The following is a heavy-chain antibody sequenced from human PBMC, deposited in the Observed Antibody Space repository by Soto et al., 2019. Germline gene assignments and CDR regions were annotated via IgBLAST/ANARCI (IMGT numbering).Heavy chain of an antibody. D-gene: IGHD3-22*01. CDR1: GGSISSYY. V-gene: IGHV4-59*01. CDR2: IYYSGST. Sequence: PSETLSLTCTVSGGSISSYYWSWIRQPPGKGLEWIGYIYYSGSTNYNPSLKSRVTISVDTSKNQFSLKLSSVTAADTAVYYCASSRLDYYDSSGYYYPPFDYWGQGTLVTVSS. CDR3: ASSRLDYYDSSGYYYPPFDY. J-gene: IGHJ4*02.